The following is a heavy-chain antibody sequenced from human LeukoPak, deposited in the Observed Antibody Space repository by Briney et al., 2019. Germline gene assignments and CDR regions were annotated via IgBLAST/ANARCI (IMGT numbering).Heavy chain of an antibody. CDR2: FYYSGST. Sequence: SETLSLTCTVSGGSISSSSYYWGWIRQPPGKGLEWIGYFYYSGSTNYNPSLKSRVTISVDTSKNQFSLKLSSVTAADTAVYYCARDQSYAFDIWGQGTMVTVSS. D-gene: IGHD1-26*01. V-gene: IGHV4-61*01. J-gene: IGHJ3*02. CDR1: GGSISSSSYY. CDR3: ARDQSYAFDI.